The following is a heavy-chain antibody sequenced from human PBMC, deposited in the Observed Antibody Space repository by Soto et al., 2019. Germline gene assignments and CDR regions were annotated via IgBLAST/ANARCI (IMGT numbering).Heavy chain of an antibody. V-gene: IGHV1-69*01. D-gene: IGHD6-19*01. CDR3: ARGAAVAGTLFNLGMDV. J-gene: IGHJ6*02. CDR1: GGTFSSYA. Sequence: QVQLVQSGAEVKKPGSSVKVSCKASGGTFSSYAISWVRQAPGQGLEWMGGIIPIFGTANYAQKFQGRVTITAVESTSTAYMELSRLRSEDTAVYYCARGAAVAGTLFNLGMDVWGQGTTLTVSS. CDR2: IIPIFGTA.